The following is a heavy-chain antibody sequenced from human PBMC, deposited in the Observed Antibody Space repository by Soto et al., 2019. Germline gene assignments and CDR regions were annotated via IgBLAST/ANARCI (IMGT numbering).Heavy chain of an antibody. J-gene: IGHJ4*02. Sequence: SGPTLVNPTQTLTLTCTFSGFSLSTSGVGVGWIRQPPGKALEWLALIYWDDDKRYSPSLKSRLPITKDTSKNQVVLTMTNMDPVDTATYYCAHRRGYYYDSSGYYFDYWGQGTLVTVSS. CDR1: GFSLSTSGVG. V-gene: IGHV2-5*02. CDR3: AHRRGYYYDSSGYYFDY. D-gene: IGHD3-22*01. CDR2: IYWDDDK.